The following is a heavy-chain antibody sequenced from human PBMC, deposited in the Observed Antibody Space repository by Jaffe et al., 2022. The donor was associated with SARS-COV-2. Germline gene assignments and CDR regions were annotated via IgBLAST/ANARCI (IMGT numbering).Heavy chain of an antibody. V-gene: IGHV4-34*01. Sequence: QVQLQQWGAGLLKPSETLSLTCAVYGGSFSGYYWSWIRQPPGKGLEWIGEINHSGSTNYNPSLKSRVTISVDTSKNQFSLKLSSVTAADTAVYYCARGRGYYGSGHRWFDPWGQGTLVTVSS. J-gene: IGHJ5*02. CDR3: ARGRGYYGSGHRWFDP. CDR2: INHSGST. D-gene: IGHD3-10*01. CDR1: GGSFSGYY.